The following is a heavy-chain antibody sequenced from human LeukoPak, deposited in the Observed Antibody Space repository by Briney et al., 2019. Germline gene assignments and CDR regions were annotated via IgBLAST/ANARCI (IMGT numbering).Heavy chain of an antibody. Sequence: GGSLRLSCAASGFTFSSYWMHWVRQAPGKGLVWVSRINTDGSSTYYADSVKGRFTISRDNAKNTLYLQMNSLRVEDTAVYYCARGKNSGNDYWGQGTLVTVSS. CDR3: ARGKNSGNDY. D-gene: IGHD3-10*01. J-gene: IGHJ4*02. V-gene: IGHV3-74*01. CDR2: INTDGSST. CDR1: GFTFSSYW.